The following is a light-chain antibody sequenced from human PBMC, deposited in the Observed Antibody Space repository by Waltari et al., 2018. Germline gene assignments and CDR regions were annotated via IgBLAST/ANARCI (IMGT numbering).Light chain of an antibody. CDR2: DAS. J-gene: IGKJ2*01. CDR1: QDISNY. Sequence: DIQMTQSTSSLSASVGDRVTITCQASQDISNYLNWYQQKPGKAPKLLIYDASNLETGVPSRFSGSGSGTDFTFTISSLQPEDIATYYCQQYDNFPPMYTFGQGTKLEIK. V-gene: IGKV1-33*01. CDR3: QQYDNFPPMYT.